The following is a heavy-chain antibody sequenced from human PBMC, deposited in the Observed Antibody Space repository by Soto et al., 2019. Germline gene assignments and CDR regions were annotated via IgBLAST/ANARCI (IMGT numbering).Heavy chain of an antibody. J-gene: IGHJ4*02. V-gene: IGHV2-5*02. D-gene: IGHD5-18*01. CDR2: IYWDDAK. CDR3: AVSTQLWLPVQY. CDR1: GFSLSTSGVG. Sequence: QITLQESGPMLVKPTQTLTLTCNFSGFSLSTSGVGVGWIRQPPGKALEWLAFIYWDDAKRYSTSLESRLSITRDTHKTQVVLSMTNMDPVDTATYYCAVSTQLWLPVQYWGQGTLVTVSS.